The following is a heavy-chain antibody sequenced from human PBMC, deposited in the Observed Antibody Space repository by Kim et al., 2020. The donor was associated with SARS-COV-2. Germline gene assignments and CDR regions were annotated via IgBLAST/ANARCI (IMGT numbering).Heavy chain of an antibody. D-gene: IGHD1-1*01. J-gene: IGHJ3*02. CDR1: GFTFGGPA. CDR3: TSVPGTTLAFWDAFDN. CDR2: IRSKANSYAT. Sequence: GFTFGGPAMTWVRQASGKGLEWVGRIRSKANSYATAYAASVKGRFTISRDDSKSTAYLQMNSLKTEDTAVYYCTSVPGTTLAFWDAFDNW. V-gene: IGHV3-73*01.